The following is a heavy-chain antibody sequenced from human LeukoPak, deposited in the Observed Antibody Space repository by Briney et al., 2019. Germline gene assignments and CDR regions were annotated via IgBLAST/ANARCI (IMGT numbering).Heavy chain of an antibody. V-gene: IGHV4-38-2*02. CDR2: VYRSGGT. CDR1: GDSIRSDYS. D-gene: IGHD4-23*01. Sequence: SETLSLTCTVSGDSIRSDYSWGWIRQPPGEGLEWIGSVYRSGGTSYNPSLKSRVTLSVDTSKNQFSLRLSSVTAADTAVYYCARQRGNQYHYMDVWGKGTTVTVSS. CDR3: ARQRGNQYHYMDV. J-gene: IGHJ6*03.